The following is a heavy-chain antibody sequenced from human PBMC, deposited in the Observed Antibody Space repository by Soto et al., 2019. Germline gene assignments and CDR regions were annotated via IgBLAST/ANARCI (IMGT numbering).Heavy chain of an antibody. Sequence: QVQLVESGGGVVQPGRSLRLSCAASGFTFSSYAMHWVRQAPGKGLEWVAVISYDGSNKYYADSVKGRFTISRDNSKNPLYLQMTSLRAEDTAVYYCARETPYYDSSGYYSSIYFDYWGQGTLVTVSS. D-gene: IGHD3-22*01. CDR1: GFTFSSYA. CDR2: ISYDGSNK. CDR3: ARETPYYDSSGYYSSIYFDY. V-gene: IGHV3-30-3*01. J-gene: IGHJ4*02.